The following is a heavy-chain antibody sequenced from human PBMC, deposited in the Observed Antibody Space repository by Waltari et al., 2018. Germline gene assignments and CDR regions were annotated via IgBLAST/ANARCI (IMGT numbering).Heavy chain of an antibody. D-gene: IGHD3-3*01. V-gene: IGHV4-39*01. CDR2: IDYSGRT. CDR1: GGPISSSSYY. J-gene: IGHJ5*02. Sequence: QLQLQESGPGLVKPSETLSLTCTVSGGPISSSSYYWGWIRQPPGKGLEWIGSIDYSGRTYYNPSLKSRVTISVDTSKNQFSLKLSSVTAADTAVYYCARYTGRRLRFLEWLYKGWFDPWGQGTLVTVSS. CDR3: ARYTGRRLRFLEWLYKGWFDP.